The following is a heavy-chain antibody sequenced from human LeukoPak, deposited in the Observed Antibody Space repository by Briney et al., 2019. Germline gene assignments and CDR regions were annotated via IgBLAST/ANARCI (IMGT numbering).Heavy chain of an antibody. Sequence: GGSLRLSCAASGFTFDDYGMTCVRQAPGKGLEWVSGINWNGGSTGYADSVKGRFTISRDNAKNSLYLQMNSLRAEDTALYYCARVPKITMVRGELYYFDYWGQGTLVTVSS. CDR2: INWNGGST. J-gene: IGHJ4*02. D-gene: IGHD3-10*01. CDR3: ARVPKITMVRGELYYFDY. V-gene: IGHV3-20*04. CDR1: GFTFDDYG.